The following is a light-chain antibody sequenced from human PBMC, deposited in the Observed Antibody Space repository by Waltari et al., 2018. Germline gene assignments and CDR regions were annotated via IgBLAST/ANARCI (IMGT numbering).Light chain of an antibody. CDR1: HGISSY. J-gene: IGKJ1*01. V-gene: IGKV1-8*01. Sequence: AIRMTQSPSSLSASTGGRVTITCRASHGISSYLAWYQQHPGKATKLLIYASSTLQSGVPSRFSGSGSGTDFTLTISCLQSEDFATYYCQQYYSYPWTFGQGTKVEIK. CDR2: ASS. CDR3: QQYYSYPWT.